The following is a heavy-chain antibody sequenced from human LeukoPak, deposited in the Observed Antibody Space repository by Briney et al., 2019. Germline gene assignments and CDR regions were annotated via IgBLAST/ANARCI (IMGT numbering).Heavy chain of an antibody. V-gene: IGHV3-23*01. D-gene: IGHD3-9*01. J-gene: IGHJ4*02. CDR1: GFTFSTYS. Sequence: PGGSLRLSCAASGFTFSTYSLSWVRQAPGKGLEWVSAISGSGGNTDYADSVKGRFTISRDNSKNTLYLQMNSLKTEDTAVYYCTTGLRYFDPHLFDCWGQGALVTVSS. CDR2: ISGSGGNT. CDR3: TTGLRYFDPHLFDC.